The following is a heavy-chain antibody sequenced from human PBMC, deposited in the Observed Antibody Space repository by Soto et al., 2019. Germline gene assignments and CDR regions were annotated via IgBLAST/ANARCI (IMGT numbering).Heavy chain of an antibody. CDR2: IYYSGST. Sequence: XXTLSLPCTVSGGSISSYYWRWIPQPPGKGLEWIGYIYYSGSTNYNPSLKSRVTISVDTSKNQFSLKLSSVNAADTAVYYCARALYSYGPKFDPWGQGTLVTVSS. J-gene: IGHJ5*02. V-gene: IGHV4-59*01. CDR3: ARALYSYGPKFDP. CDR1: GGSISSYY. D-gene: IGHD5-18*01.